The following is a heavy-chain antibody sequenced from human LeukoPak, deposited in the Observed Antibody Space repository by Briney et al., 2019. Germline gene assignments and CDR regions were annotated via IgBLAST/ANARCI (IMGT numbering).Heavy chain of an antibody. CDR1: GFSFKDYN. V-gene: IGHV3-30*03. D-gene: IGHD5-18*01. J-gene: IGHJ4*02. CDR2: ITYDGGNE. Sequence: PGGSLRLSCAASGFSFKDYNMHWVRQAPGKGLEWVAVITYDGGNEYYTDSVKGRFTISRDNAKNSLYLQMNSLRAEDTAVYYCARDDSWIQLWHLDYWGQGTLVTVSS. CDR3: ARDDSWIQLWHLDY.